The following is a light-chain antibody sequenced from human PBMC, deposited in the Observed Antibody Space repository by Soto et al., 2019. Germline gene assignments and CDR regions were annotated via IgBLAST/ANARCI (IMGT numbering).Light chain of an antibody. CDR3: AAWDDSLNGPL. Sequence: QFVLTQSPSESGTPGQRVTISCSGSSSNIGNNSVNWYLQVPGTAPKLLIYSNNQWPSGVPDRFSGSKSGSSASLAISGLRSEDEGDYYCAAWDDSLNGPLFGGGTKLTVL. J-gene: IGLJ2*01. CDR2: SNN. CDR1: SSNIGNNS. V-gene: IGLV1-44*01.